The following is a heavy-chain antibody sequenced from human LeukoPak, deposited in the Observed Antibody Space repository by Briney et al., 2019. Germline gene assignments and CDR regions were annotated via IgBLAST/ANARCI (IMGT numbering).Heavy chain of an antibody. CDR2: IYYSGST. CDR3: ARDDYRVFDP. J-gene: IGHJ5*02. Sequence: SETLSLTCTVSGGSISSYYWSWIRQPPGKGLEWIGYIYYSGSTNYNPSLKCRVTISVDTSKNQFSLKLSSVTAADTAVYYCARDDYRVFDPWGQGTLVTVSS. V-gene: IGHV4-59*01. CDR1: GGSISSYY. D-gene: IGHD4-11*01.